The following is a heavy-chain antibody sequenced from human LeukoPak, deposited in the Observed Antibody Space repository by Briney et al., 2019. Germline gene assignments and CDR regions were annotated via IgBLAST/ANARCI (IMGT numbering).Heavy chain of an antibody. CDR1: GYSFANYW. V-gene: IGHV5-51*01. CDR3: ARVSPEMASGWYRSHFDY. Sequence: GESLKISCKGSGYSFANYWIGWVRQMPGKGLEWMGIIYPADSDTKYSPSFQGQVTISADKSISTAYLQWSSLKASDTAIYFCARVSPEMASGWYRSHFDYWGQGTLVTVSS. CDR2: IYPADSDT. D-gene: IGHD6-19*01. J-gene: IGHJ4*02.